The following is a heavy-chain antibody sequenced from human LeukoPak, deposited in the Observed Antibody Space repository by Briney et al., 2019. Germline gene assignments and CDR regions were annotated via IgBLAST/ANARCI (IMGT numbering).Heavy chain of an antibody. CDR3: AIEYSSSSLAIDY. J-gene: IGHJ4*02. CDR1: GFTFSSYR. Sequence: PGGSLRLSCAASGFTFSSYRMNWLRQAPGKGLEGVSSISSSSSNIYYADPVKGRFTISRDNAKNSLYLQMNSLRAEDTAVYYCAIEYSSSSLAIDYWGQGTLVTVSS. CDR2: ISSSSSNI. V-gene: IGHV3-21*01. D-gene: IGHD6-6*01.